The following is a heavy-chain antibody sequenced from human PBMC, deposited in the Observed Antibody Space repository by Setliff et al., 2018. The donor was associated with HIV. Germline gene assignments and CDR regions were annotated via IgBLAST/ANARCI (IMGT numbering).Heavy chain of an antibody. D-gene: IGHD6-19*01. CDR3: ARDSIAVAARAFDI. Sequence: PSQTLSLTCSISGDSVSSNSAAWNWIRQSPSRGLEWLGRTYYKSKWYNDYAVSVKSRITINPDTSKNQFSLQLNSVTPEDTAVYYCARDSIAVAARAFDIWGQGTMVTVSS. CDR2: TYYKSKWYN. CDR1: GDSVSSNSAA. J-gene: IGHJ3*02. V-gene: IGHV6-1*01.